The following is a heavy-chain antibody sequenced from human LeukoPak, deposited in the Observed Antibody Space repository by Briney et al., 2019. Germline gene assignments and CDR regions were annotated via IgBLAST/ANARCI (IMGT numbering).Heavy chain of an antibody. J-gene: IGHJ4*02. V-gene: IGHV1-2*02. CDR3: ARAIFVGYSGFDY. CDR1: GYTFTGYY. D-gene: IGHD1-26*01. CDR2: ISPNSGGT. Sequence: ASVKVSCKASGYTFTGYYMHWLRHAPGQGLEWMGWISPNSGGTNYAQKFQGRVTLTRDTSISTAYMELSRLRSDDTAVYYCARAIFVGYSGFDYWGQGTLVTVSS.